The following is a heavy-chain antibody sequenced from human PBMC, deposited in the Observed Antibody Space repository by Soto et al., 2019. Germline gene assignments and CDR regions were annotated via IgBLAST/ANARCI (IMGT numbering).Heavy chain of an antibody. D-gene: IGHD3-3*01. V-gene: IGHV3-30-3*01. J-gene: IGHJ6*02. CDR1: GFTFSSYA. Sequence: GGSLRLSCAASGFTFSSYAMHWVRQAPGKGLEWVAVISYDGSNKYYADSVKGRFTISRDNSKNTLYLQMNSLRAEDTAVYYCARAFTIFGVRHYGMDVWGQGTTVTVSS. CDR2: ISYDGSNK. CDR3: ARAFTIFGVRHYGMDV.